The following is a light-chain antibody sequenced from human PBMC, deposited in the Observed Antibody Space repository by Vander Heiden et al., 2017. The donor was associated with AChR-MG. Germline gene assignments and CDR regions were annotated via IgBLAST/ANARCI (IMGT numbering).Light chain of an antibody. CDR1: SANIGSNY. J-gene: IGLJ3*02. CDR3: AAWDDSLSSWV. V-gene: IGLV1-47*01. CDR2: RNN. Sequence: QSVLTQPPSASGTPGQRVTISCSGSSANIGSNYGYWYQQLPGTAPKLLIYRNNQRPSGVPDRFSGSKSGTSASLAISGRRSEDEADYYCAAWDDSLSSWVFGGGTKLTVL.